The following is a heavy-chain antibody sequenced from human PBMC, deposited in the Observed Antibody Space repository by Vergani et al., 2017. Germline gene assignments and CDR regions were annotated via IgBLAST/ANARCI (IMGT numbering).Heavy chain of an antibody. CDR1: GGSFSGYY. CDR2: INHSGST. CDR3: ARGGDSRGSP. Sequence: QVPLQQWGAGLLKPSETLSLTCAVYGGSFSGYYWSWIRQPPGKGLEWIGEINHSGSTNYNPSLKSWVTITVDTSKHQFPLKRSSVTAAGTAVYDWARGGDSRGSPWGQGTLVTVSS. D-gene: IGHD6-19*01. V-gene: IGHV4-34*01. J-gene: IGHJ5*02.